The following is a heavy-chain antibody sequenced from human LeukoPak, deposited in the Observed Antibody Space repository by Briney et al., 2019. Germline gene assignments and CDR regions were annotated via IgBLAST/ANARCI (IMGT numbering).Heavy chain of an antibody. J-gene: IGHJ4*02. CDR2: ISYDGSDK. Sequence: PGGSLRLSCAASGFTFSSYGMHWVRQAPGKGPEWVAVISYDGSDKYYADSVKGRFTISRDNSRNTLYLQMNSLRAEDTAVYYCAKDRGLWFGELNRHPDYWGQGTLVTVSS. CDR1: GFTFSSYG. CDR3: AKDRGLWFGELNRHPDY. D-gene: IGHD3-10*01. V-gene: IGHV3-30*18.